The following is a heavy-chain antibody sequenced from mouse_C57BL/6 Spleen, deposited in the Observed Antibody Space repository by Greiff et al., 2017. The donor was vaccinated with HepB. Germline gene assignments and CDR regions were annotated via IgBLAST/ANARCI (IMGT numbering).Heavy chain of an antibody. CDR1: GFSLTSYG. CDR3: ASDNSDYERYFDV. V-gene: IGHV2-2*01. CDR2: IWSGGST. Sequence: VKLVESGPGLVQPSQSLSITCTVSGFSLTSYGVHWVRQSPGKGLEWLGVIWSGGSTDYNAAFISRLSISKDNSKSQVFFKMNSLQADDTAIYYCASDNSDYERYFDVWGTGTTVTVSS. D-gene: IGHD2-5*01. J-gene: IGHJ1*03.